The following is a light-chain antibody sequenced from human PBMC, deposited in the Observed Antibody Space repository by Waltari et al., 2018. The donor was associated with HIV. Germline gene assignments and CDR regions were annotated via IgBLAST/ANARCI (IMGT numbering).Light chain of an antibody. CDR1: SSNIGNDN. CDR3: VGWDASLSAYV. V-gene: IGLV1-47*01. CDR2: KNI. J-gene: IGLJ1*01. Sequence: QSVLTQPPSASGTPGQRVTISCSGSSSNIGNDNVYCYQKLPGTTPKLLIYKNIQRPSGVPDRFAGSKSGTSAYLAISGLRSEDEADYYCVGWDASLSAYVFGAGTKVTVL.